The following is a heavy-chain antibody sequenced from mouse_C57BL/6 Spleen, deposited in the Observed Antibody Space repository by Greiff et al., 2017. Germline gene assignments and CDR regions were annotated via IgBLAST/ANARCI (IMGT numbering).Heavy chain of an antibody. Sequence: DVQLVESEGGLVQPGSSMKLSCTASGFTFSDYYMAWVRQVPEKGLEWVANINYDGSSTYYLDSLKSRFIISRDNAKNILYLQMSSLKSEDTATYYCARGLYYDYDDVPFDYWGQGTTLTVSS. CDR1: GFTFSDYY. CDR2: INYDGSST. D-gene: IGHD2-4*01. CDR3: ARGLYYDYDDVPFDY. V-gene: IGHV5-16*01. J-gene: IGHJ2*01.